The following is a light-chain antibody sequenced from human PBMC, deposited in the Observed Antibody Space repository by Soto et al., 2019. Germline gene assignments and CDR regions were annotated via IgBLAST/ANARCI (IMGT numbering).Light chain of an antibody. CDR3: QQYNNWPRT. Sequence: EIVMTQSPATLSVSPGERATLSCRASQSISSKLAWYQQKGGQAPRLLIYDASTRATGIPARFSGSGSGTEFTLTITSLQSEDFAVYYCQQYNNWPRTFGPGTKVEIK. CDR2: DAS. CDR1: QSISSK. V-gene: IGKV3-15*01. J-gene: IGKJ1*01.